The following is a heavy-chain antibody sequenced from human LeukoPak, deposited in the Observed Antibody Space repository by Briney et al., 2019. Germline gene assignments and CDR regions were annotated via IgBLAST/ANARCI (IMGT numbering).Heavy chain of an antibody. CDR2: IYCSGST. CDR3: ARDGGQGSGWSTIDY. Sequence: SETLSLTCTVSGGSISSYYWSWIRQPPGKGLEWIGYIYCSGSTNYNPSLKSRVTISVDTSKNQFSLKLSSVTAADTGVYYCARDGGQGSGWSTIDYWGQGTLVTVSS. D-gene: IGHD6-19*01. J-gene: IGHJ4*02. V-gene: IGHV4-59*01. CDR1: GGSISSYY.